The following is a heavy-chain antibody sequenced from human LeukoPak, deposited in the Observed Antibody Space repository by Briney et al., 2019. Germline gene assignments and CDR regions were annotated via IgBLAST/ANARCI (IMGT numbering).Heavy chain of an antibody. CDR1: GFTFSSYG. CDR2: ISGSGGST. D-gene: IGHD3-10*01. CDR3: ARGYYGSGSASNWFDP. Sequence: GGSLRLSCAASGFTFSSYGISWVRQAPGKGLEWVSAISGSGGSTYYADSVKGRFTISRDNSKNTLYLQMNSLRTEDTAVYYCARGYYGSGSASNWFDPWGQGTLVTVSS. V-gene: IGHV3-23*01. J-gene: IGHJ5*02.